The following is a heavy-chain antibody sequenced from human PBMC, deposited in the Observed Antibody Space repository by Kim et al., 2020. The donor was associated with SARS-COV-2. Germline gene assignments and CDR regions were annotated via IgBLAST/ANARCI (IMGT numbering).Heavy chain of an antibody. D-gene: IGHD3-10*01. CDR3: ARVKLMVRGVPDAFDI. CDR2: ITSSGYTV. J-gene: IGHJ3*02. V-gene: IGHV3-48*03. CDR1: GFSFSAYE. Sequence: GGSLRLSCAASGFSFSAYEMNWVRQAPGKGLEWVSYITSSGYTVFYGDSVKGRFTISRDNAKNSLHLQMNSLRVEDTAVYYCARVKLMVRGVPDAFDIWGQGTMVTVSS.